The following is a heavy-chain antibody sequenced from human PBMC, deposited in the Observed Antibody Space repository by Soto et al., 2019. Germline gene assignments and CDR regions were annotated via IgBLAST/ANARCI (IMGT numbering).Heavy chain of an antibody. D-gene: IGHD5-12*01. CDR3: AREGGSGYEDFDP. CDR1: GFTFSSYS. J-gene: IGHJ5*02. Sequence: GSLRLSCAASGFTFSSYSMNWVRQAPGKGLEWVSSISSNSRYMYYAASVKGRFTISRDNAKNSLYLQMSSLRGEDTAVYYCAREGGSGYEDFDPWGQGTLVTVSS. CDR2: ISSNSRYM. V-gene: IGHV3-21*01.